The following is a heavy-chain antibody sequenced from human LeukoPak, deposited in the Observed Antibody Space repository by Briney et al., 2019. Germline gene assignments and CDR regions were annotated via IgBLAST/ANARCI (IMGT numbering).Heavy chain of an antibody. Sequence: KPSETLSLTCTVSGGAFSTYYWSWIRKPPGKGLEWFGYIYYSGRTNYNPSLKSRVTLSLDTSKNPFSLKLSSVTAADAAVYYCARAFSYDCTGYYYPFNYWGQGNLVTVSS. D-gene: IGHD3-22*01. J-gene: IGHJ4*02. V-gene: IGHV4-59*01. CDR1: GGAFSTYY. CDR3: ARAFSYDCTGYYYPFNY. CDR2: IYYSGRT.